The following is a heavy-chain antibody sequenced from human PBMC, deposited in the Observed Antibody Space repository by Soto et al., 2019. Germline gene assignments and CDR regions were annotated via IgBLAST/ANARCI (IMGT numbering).Heavy chain of an antibody. CDR1: GFTFSSYW. CDR2: IKQDGNDL. CDR3: ARTIFGVVTHFSYMDV. V-gene: IGHV3-7*01. Sequence: EVQLVESGGGLVQPGGSLRLSCAASGFTFSSYWMSWVRQAPEKGLEWVANIKQDGNDLYFVDSVKGRFTMSRDNAKNSLYLHMSSLRAEDTGVYYCARTIFGVVTHFSYMDVWGKGTTVTVSS. J-gene: IGHJ6*03. D-gene: IGHD3-3*01.